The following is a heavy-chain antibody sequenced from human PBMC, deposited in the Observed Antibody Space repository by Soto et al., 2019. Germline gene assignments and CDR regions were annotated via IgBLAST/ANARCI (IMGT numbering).Heavy chain of an antibody. D-gene: IGHD6-6*01. J-gene: IGHJ4*02. V-gene: IGHV3-23*01. Sequence: EVQLLESGGGLVQPGGSPRLSCAASGFAFSSYAMSWVRQAPGKGLEWVSTISGSGESTYYADSVKGRFTISRDNSKNTLYLQMNSLRAEDTAVYYCAKDQGRIAARSFDYWGQGTLVTVSS. CDR3: AKDQGRIAARSFDY. CDR1: GFAFSSYA. CDR2: ISGSGEST.